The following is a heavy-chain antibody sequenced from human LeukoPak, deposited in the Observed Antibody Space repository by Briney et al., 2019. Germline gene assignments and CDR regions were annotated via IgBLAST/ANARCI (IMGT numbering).Heavy chain of an antibody. CDR1: GFTFSSYS. D-gene: IGHD3-9*01. CDR3: ARSEKDPVLRYFDWMGYEMYYFDY. V-gene: IGHV3-23*01. Sequence: GGSLRLSCAASGFTFSSYSMNWVRQAPGKGLEWVSAISGSGGSTYYADSVKGRFTISRDNSKNTLYLQMNSLRAEDTAVYYCARSEKDPVLRYFDWMGYEMYYFDYWGQGTLVTVSS. CDR2: ISGSGGST. J-gene: IGHJ4*02.